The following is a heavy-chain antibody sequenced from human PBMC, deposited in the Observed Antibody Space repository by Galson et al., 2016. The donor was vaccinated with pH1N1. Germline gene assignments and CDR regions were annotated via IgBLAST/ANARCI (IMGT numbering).Heavy chain of an antibody. CDR3: ARDPGRPRLFYMDV. J-gene: IGHJ6*03. CDR1: GFTFRSCA. CDR2: FTTGGNT. V-gene: IGHV3-23*01. D-gene: IGHD1-26*01. Sequence: SLRLSCAASGFTFRSCAMSWVRQAPGKGLEWVSTFTTGGNTYYADSLKGRFTISRDNAKNSLYLHMHSLSAEDTAVYYCARDPGRPRLFYMDVWGKGTTVTVSS.